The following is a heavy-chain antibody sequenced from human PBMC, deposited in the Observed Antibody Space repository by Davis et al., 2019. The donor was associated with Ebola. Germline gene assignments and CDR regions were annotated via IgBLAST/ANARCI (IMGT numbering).Heavy chain of an antibody. V-gene: IGHV3-30*02. CDR1: GLIFTNYD. J-gene: IGHJ6*04. Sequence: GGSLRLSCATSGLIFTNYDMHWVRQAPGKGLEWVAFIRYDGRSKYYADSVKGRFTISRDNSKNTLYLQMNSLRAEDTAVYYCAKGDRMDVWGKGTTVTVSS. CDR2: IRYDGRSK. CDR3: AKGDRMDV.